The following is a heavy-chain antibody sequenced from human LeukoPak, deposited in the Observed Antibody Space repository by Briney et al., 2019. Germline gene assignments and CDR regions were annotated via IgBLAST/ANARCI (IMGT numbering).Heavy chain of an antibody. J-gene: IGHJ4*02. CDR1: GFAFSIYA. CDR3: ARAVAAAVIDY. CDR2: IGTGGDT. D-gene: IGHD6-13*01. Sequence: PGGSLRLSCAASGFAFSIYALHWVRRVPGKGLEWVSAIGTGGDTYYADSVMGRFTISRDNAKKSLYLHMNSLIAGDMAVYYCARAVAAAVIDYWGQGTLVTVSS. V-gene: IGHV3-47*01.